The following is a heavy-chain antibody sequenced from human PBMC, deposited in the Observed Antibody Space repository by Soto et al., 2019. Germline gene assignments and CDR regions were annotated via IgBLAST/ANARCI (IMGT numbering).Heavy chain of an antibody. CDR1: GYRFANNW. CDR2: IYAGDSDT. CDR3: AKHRLHGDIDT. J-gene: IGHJ5*01. Sequence: PGKSVNVSWNASGYRFANNWVGGVRRMPRKGLEWMGIIYAGDSDTRYSPAFQGHVTISVDKPISSVYLQWISVEPSDAAIYYCAKHRLHGDIDTWGQGTLVTVSS. V-gene: IGHV5-51*01. D-gene: IGHD3-9*01.